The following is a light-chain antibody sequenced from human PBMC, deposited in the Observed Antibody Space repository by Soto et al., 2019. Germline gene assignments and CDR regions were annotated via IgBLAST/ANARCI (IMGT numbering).Light chain of an antibody. CDR2: LND. V-gene: IGLV1-44*01. CDR1: SSNVGINT. Sequence: QSVLTQPPSASETPGQRVTISCSGSSSNVGINTVNWYQQLPGTAPKLLIYLNDQRTSGVPDRFSGSKSGTSASLAISGLQSHDEADYYCAAWDDSLNGYVFGTGTKVTDL. CDR3: AAWDDSLNGYV. J-gene: IGLJ1*01.